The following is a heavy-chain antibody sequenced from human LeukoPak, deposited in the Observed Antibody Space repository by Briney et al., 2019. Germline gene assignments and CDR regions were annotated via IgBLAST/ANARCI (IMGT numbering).Heavy chain of an antibody. Sequence: ASVKVSCKVSGYTLTELSMHWVRQAPGKGLEWMGGFDPEDGETIYAQKFQGRVTMTEDTSTDTAYTELSSLRSEDTAVYYCATSKNYDYVWGSYVYWGQGTLVTVSS. J-gene: IGHJ4*02. V-gene: IGHV1-24*01. D-gene: IGHD3-16*01. CDR1: GYTLTELS. CDR3: ATSKNYDYVWGSYVY. CDR2: FDPEDGET.